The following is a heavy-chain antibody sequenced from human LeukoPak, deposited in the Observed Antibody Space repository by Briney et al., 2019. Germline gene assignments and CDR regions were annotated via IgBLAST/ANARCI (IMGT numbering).Heavy chain of an antibody. D-gene: IGHD5-12*01. J-gene: IGHJ4*02. Sequence: SETLSLTCTVSGGSISTYYWSWIRQPPGKGLEWIGEINHSGSTNYNPSLKSRVTISVDTSKNQFSLKLSSVTAADTAVYYCARGRGWYSGYHLVTDYWGQGTLVTVSS. CDR1: GGSISTYY. V-gene: IGHV4-34*01. CDR3: ARGRGWYSGYHLVTDY. CDR2: INHSGST.